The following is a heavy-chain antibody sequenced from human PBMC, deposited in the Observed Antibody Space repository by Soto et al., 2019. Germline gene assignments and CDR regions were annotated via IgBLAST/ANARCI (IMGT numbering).Heavy chain of an antibody. D-gene: IGHD4-17*01. V-gene: IGHV3-21*01. Sequence: GGSLRLSCAASGFTFSSYSMNWVRQAPGKGLEWVSSISSSSSYIYYADSVKGRFTISRDNAKNSLYLQMNSLRAEDTAVYYCARDDGLTDYGDYPRFDYWGQGTLVTVSS. J-gene: IGHJ4*02. CDR3: ARDDGLTDYGDYPRFDY. CDR2: ISSSSSYI. CDR1: GFTFSSYS.